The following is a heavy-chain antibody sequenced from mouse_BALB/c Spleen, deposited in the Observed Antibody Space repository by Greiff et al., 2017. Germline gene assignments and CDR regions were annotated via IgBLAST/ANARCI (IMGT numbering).Heavy chain of an antibody. CDR1: GFSLTSYD. D-gene: IGHD2-10*02. V-gene: IGHV2-9-2*01. J-gene: IGHJ4*01. Sequence: VKLVESGPGLVAPSQSLSITCTVSGFSLTSYDISWIRQPPGKGLEWLGVIWTGGGTNYNSAFMSRLSISKDNSKSQVFLKMNSLQTDDTAIYYCVRVGYGNYDAMDYWGQGTSVTVSS. CDR2: IWTGGGT. CDR3: VRVGYGNYDAMDY.